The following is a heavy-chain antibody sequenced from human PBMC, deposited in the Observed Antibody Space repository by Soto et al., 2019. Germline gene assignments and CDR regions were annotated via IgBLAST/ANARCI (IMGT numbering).Heavy chain of an antibody. J-gene: IGHJ4*02. Sequence: EVQLLESGGGLVQPGGSLRLSCAASGFTFSSYAMSWVRQAPGKGLEWDSAISGSGGSTYYADSVKGRFTISRDNAKHALNLQMNPPRAADTAVYYCAKDPIVVLRTRLFDYWGQGTLVTVSS. V-gene: IGHV3-23*01. CDR1: GFTFSSYA. D-gene: IGHD2-15*01. CDR3: AKDPIVVLRTRLFDY. CDR2: ISGSGGST.